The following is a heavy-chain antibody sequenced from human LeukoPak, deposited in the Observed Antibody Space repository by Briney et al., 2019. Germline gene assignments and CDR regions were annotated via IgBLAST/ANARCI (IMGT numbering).Heavy chain of an antibody. CDR1: GFTFSSYA. V-gene: IGHV3-53*01. CDR3: ARGDSSSRYTGY. D-gene: IGHD6-13*01. CDR2: IYSGGST. J-gene: IGHJ4*02. Sequence: GGSLRLSCAASGFTFSSYAMSLVRQAPGKGLEWVSVIYSGGSTYYADSVKGRFTISRDNSKNTLYLQMNSLRAEDTAVCYCARGDSSSRYTGYWGQGTLVTVSS.